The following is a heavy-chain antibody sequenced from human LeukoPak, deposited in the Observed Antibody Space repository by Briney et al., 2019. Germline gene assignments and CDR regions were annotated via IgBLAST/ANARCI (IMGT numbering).Heavy chain of an antibody. D-gene: IGHD2-2*01. CDR1: GYTFSHYW. CDR2: IKHDGSEN. CDR3: ARDSTTCHACAFDV. Sequence: GGSLRLSCAASGYTFSHYWMSWVRQAPGKVLEWVANIKHDGSENHYVDSVKGRFTISRDNAKNSLYLQMNSLGAEDTAVYFCARDSTTCHACAFDVWGQGTMVTVSS. J-gene: IGHJ3*01. V-gene: IGHV3-7*01.